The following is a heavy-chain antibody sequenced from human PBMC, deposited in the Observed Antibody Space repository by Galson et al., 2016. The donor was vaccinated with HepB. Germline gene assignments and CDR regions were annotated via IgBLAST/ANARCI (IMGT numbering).Heavy chain of an antibody. Sequence: SLRLSCAASGFAFSGASMHWVRQASGKGLEWVGRIRSMTKSYATAYAEAVKGRFTISRDDSTNTMYLQMDSLKIEDTALYYCSPLLGGWGQGTLVIVSS. CDR2: IRSMTKSYAT. CDR3: SPLLGG. J-gene: IGHJ4*02. V-gene: IGHV3-73*01. D-gene: IGHD3-16*01. CDR1: GFAFSGAS.